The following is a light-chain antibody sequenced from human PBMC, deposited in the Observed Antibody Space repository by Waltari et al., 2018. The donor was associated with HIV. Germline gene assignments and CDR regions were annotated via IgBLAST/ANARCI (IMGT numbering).Light chain of an antibody. J-gene: IGLJ2*01. CDR2: SNN. V-gene: IGLV1-44*01. CDR1: SSNIGSNT. Sequence: QSVLTQPPSASGTPGHRVTISCSGSSSNIGSNTVNWYQQLPGTAPTLLIYSNNQRPSGVPDRFSGSKSGTSASLAISGLQSEDEADYYCAAWDDSLNGPGVVFGGGTKLTVL. CDR3: AAWDDSLNGPGVV.